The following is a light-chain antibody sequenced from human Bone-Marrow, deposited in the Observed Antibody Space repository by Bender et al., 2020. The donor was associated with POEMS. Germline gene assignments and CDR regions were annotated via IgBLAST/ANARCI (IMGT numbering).Light chain of an antibody. CDR1: SSDVGTHDR. CDR2: EVS. CDR3: SSYTSSSTRVV. Sequence: QSALTQPPSVSGSPGQSVTISCTGTSSDVGTHDRVSWYQQSPGTAPKLMIYEVSNRPSGVPDRFSGSKSGNTASLTISGLQAEDESDYYCSSYTSSSTRVVFGGGTKLTVL. V-gene: IGLV2-18*02. J-gene: IGLJ2*01.